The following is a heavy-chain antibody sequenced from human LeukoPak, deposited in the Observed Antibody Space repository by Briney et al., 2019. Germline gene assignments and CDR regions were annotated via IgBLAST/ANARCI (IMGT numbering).Heavy chain of an antibody. CDR3: ARTSAGGPV. CDR2: INPNSGAT. D-gene: IGHD6-13*01. V-gene: IGHV1-2*02. J-gene: IGHJ4*02. CDR1: GYTSIFYY. Sequence: GASVTVSCKASGYTSIFYYMHWVRQAPGQGLEWMGWINPNSGATNYAQKFEGRVTMTRDTSISTAYMELSRLTSDDTAVYYCARTSAGGPVWGQGTLVIVSS.